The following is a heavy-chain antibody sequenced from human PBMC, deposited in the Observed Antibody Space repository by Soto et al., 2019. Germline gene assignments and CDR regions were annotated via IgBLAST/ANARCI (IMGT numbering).Heavy chain of an antibody. V-gene: IGHV4-34*01. Sequence: PSDTLSLTCAVYGGSFSGYYWSWIRQPPGKGLEWIGEINHSGSTNYNPSLKSRVTISVDTSKNQFSLKLSSVTAADTAVYYCARGKNYYYYMDVWGKGATVTVSS. CDR3: ARGKNYYYYMDV. CDR1: GGSFSGYY. J-gene: IGHJ6*03. CDR2: INHSGST.